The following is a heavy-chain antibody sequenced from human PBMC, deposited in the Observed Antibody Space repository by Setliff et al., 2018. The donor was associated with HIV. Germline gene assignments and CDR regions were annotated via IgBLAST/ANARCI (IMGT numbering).Heavy chain of an antibody. J-gene: IGHJ4*02. CDR2: INHSGSA. CDR3: ARVSRWAQEGSPDY. CDR1: GGPFSDYY. D-gene: IGHD3-16*01. V-gene: IGHV4-34*01. Sequence: PSETLSLTCAVYGGPFSDYYWNWIRQPPGKGLEWIGEINHSGSANYNPSLKSRVTMSVDTSKKQFSMNLSFVTAADTAVYYCARVSRWAQEGSPDYWGQGTLVTVSS.